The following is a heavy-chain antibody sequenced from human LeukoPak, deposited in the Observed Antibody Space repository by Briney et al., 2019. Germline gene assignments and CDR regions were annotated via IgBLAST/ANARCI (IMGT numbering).Heavy chain of an antibody. D-gene: IGHD4-23*01. CDR3: ATSDYGGLDY. V-gene: IGHV3-30*04. J-gene: IGHJ4*02. CDR2: ISYDGSNK. Sequence: GGSLRLSCAASGFTFSSYAMHWVRQAPGKGLEWVAFISYDGSNKYYADSVKGRFTISRDNANNSLFLQMNSLRAEDTSVYYCATSDYGGLDYWGQGTLVTVSS. CDR1: GFTFSSYA.